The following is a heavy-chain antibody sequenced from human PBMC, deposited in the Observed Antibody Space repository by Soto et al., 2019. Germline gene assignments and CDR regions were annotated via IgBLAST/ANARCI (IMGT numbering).Heavy chain of an antibody. V-gene: IGHV1-18*01. CDR1: GYTFTRSG. D-gene: IGHD5-12*01. CDR3: AREGVAPYYYYGMDV. J-gene: IGHJ6*02. Sequence: QVQLVQSGAEVKKPGASVKVSCKASGYTFTRSGISWVRQAPGKGPEWMGWISSYNGDTNYAQPFQGRVTMTTDTSTSTAYMELRSLRSDDTAVYYCAREGVAPYYYYGMDVWGQGTPVTVSS. CDR2: ISSYNGDT.